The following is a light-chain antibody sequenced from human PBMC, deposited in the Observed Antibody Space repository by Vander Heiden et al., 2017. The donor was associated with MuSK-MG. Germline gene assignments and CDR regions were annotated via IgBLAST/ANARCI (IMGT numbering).Light chain of an antibody. Sequence: QSALPQPASVSGSPGQSITISCTGTMSDIGGYMYVSWYQQHTGKAPKLIIYHVTDRPSGVSSRFSASKSGNAASLTISGLQPEDAAVYYCSSYSSQTTLAFGGGTTLTV. V-gene: IGLV2-14*03. CDR1: MSDIGGYMY. CDR2: HVT. CDR3: SSYSSQTTLA. J-gene: IGLJ2*01.